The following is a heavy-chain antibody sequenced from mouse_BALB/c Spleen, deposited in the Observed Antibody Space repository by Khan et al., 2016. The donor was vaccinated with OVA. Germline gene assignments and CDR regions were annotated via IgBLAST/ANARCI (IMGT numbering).Heavy chain of an antibody. CDR1: GYTFTSYW. CDR3: ARGGYGSLAY. J-gene: IGHJ3*01. Sequence: QVQLQQPGAELVKPGASVKLSCKASGYTFTSYWMHWVKQRPGQGLEWIGYINPNNGRAHQNEKFKSKATLTVDTSSSTAYMQLSSLTSEDSAVHYCARGGYGSLAYWGQGTLVTVSA. CDR2: INPNNGRA. D-gene: IGHD2-10*02. V-gene: IGHV1S81*02.